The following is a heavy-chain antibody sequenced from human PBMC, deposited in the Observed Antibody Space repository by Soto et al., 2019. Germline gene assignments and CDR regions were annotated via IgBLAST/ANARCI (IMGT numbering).Heavy chain of an antibody. J-gene: IGHJ6*01. CDR3: ARGRDAEYKLPSHNGLEVWGQRPTVNLYYG. V-gene: IGHV1-2*02. Sequence: ASVXVSVKAAVYSVGGYYTEGVLQAPGRGLDWVGLMDPITGGTDYEERLRDRVTMTRDTSINTAYMELRRLRSDDTAIYFCARGRDAEYKLPSHNGLEVWGQRPTVNLYYG. CDR1: VYSVGGYY. D-gene: IGHD1-1*01. CDR2: MDPITGGT.